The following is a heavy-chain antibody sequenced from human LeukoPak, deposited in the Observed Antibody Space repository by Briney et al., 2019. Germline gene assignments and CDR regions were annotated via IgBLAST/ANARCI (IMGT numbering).Heavy chain of an antibody. CDR3: ARDRLLGYCSSTSCPYYYYYGMDV. D-gene: IGHD2-2*01. J-gene: IGHJ6*02. Sequence: GGSLRLSCAASGFTVSSNYMSWVRQAPGKGLEWVSVIYSGGSTYYADSVKGRFTMSRDNSKNTLYLQMNSLRAEDTAVYYCARDRLLGYCSSTSCPYYYYYGMDVWGQGTTVTVSS. CDR1: GFTVSSNY. CDR2: IYSGGST. V-gene: IGHV3-53*05.